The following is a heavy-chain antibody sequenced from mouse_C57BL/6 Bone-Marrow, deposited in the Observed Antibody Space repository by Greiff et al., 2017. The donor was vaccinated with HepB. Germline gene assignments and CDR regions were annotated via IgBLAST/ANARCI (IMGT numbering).Heavy chain of an antibody. Sequence: EVKLLESGGGLVQPKGSLKLSCAASGFSFNTYAMNWVRQAPGKGLEWVARIRSKSNNYATYYADSVKDRFTISRDDSESMLYLQMNNLKTEDTAMYYCVSPYSNYPAWFAYWGQGTLVTVSA. J-gene: IGHJ3*01. D-gene: IGHD2-5*01. V-gene: IGHV10-1*01. CDR2: IRSKSNNYAT. CDR1: GFSFNTYA. CDR3: VSPYSNYPAWFAY.